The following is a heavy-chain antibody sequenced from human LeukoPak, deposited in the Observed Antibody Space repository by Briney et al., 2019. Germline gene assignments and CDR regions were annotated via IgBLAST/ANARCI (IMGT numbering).Heavy chain of an antibody. CDR1: GFTFKNYP. D-gene: IGHD4-17*01. Sequence: GGSLRLSCEASGFTFKNYPMNWARQAPGKGLEWVSSISSGSGYIYYADSVKGRFTISRDNAKNSLYLQMNSLRAEDTAVYYCARGYGDYGKYYFDSWGQGTLVTVSS. J-gene: IGHJ4*02. CDR3: ARGYGDYGKYYFDS. V-gene: IGHV3-21*01. CDR2: ISSGSGYI.